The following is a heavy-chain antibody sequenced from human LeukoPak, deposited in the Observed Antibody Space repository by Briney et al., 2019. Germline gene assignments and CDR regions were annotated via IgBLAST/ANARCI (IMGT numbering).Heavy chain of an antibody. Sequence: GGSLRLSCAASGFTFSSYWMSWVRQAPGKGLEWVANIKQDGSEKYYVDSVKGRFTISRDNAKNSLYLQMDSLRAEDTAVYYCAREGFDWNSRAFDPWGQGTLVTVSS. CDR1: GFTFSSYW. J-gene: IGHJ5*02. D-gene: IGHD1-7*01. CDR3: AREGFDWNSRAFDP. V-gene: IGHV3-7*01. CDR2: IKQDGSEK.